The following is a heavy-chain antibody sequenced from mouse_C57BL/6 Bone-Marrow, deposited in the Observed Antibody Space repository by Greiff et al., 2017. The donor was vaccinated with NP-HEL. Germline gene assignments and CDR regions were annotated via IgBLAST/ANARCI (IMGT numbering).Heavy chain of an antibody. D-gene: IGHD1-1*01. CDR1: GYTFTSYW. Sequence: VQLQQSGVELAKPGASVKLSCKASGYTFTSYWMHWVKQRPGQGLEWIGYINPSSGYTKYNQKFKDKATLTADKSSSTAYMQLSSLTYEDSAVYYCASNYYGSSPKYYYAMDYWGQGTSVTVSS. CDR2: INPSSGYT. V-gene: IGHV1-7*01. J-gene: IGHJ4*01. CDR3: ASNYYGSSPKYYYAMDY.